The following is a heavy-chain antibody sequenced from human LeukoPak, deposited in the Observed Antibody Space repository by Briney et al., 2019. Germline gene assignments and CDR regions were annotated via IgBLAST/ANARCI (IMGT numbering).Heavy chain of an antibody. CDR3: ARDMVDCGGDCSFDY. D-gene: IGHD2-21*02. Sequence: SVKVSCKASGGTFSSYAISWVRQALGQGLEWMGRIIPILGIANYAQKFQGRVTITADKSTSTAYMELSSLRSEDTAVYYCARDMVDCGGDCSFDYWGQGTLVTVSS. J-gene: IGHJ4*02. V-gene: IGHV1-69*04. CDR1: GGTFSSYA. CDR2: IIPILGIA.